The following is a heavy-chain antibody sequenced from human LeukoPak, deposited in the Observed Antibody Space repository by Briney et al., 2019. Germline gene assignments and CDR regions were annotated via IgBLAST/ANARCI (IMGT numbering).Heavy chain of an antibody. D-gene: IGHD3-22*01. CDR2: FDPEDGET. Sequence: GASVKVSCKVSGYTLTELSMHWVRQAPGKGLEWMGGFDPEDGETIYAQKFQGRVTLTEDTSTDTAYMELNSLRSEDTAVYYCATYPFDSSGYWIKFDYWGQGTLVTVSS. V-gene: IGHV1-24*01. CDR1: GYTLTELS. J-gene: IGHJ4*02. CDR3: ATYPFDSSGYWIKFDY.